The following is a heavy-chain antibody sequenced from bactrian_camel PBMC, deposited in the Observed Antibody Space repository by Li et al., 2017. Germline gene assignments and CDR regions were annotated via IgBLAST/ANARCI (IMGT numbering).Heavy chain of an antibody. CDR2: TAWGGSI. D-gene: IGHD3*01. J-gene: IGHJ4*01. V-gene: IGHV3S44*01. Sequence: DVQLVESGGDLVQPGESLTLSCAASGFRFGETSLSWVRRRPDSGLEYIGLTAWGGSIFYSSAMKGRATISKDNAKNTLSLQMNSLKPEDTGMYYCVADPGTRIQALGIICPEFEVDYQVQGHGTQVTVS. CDR1: GFRFGETS.